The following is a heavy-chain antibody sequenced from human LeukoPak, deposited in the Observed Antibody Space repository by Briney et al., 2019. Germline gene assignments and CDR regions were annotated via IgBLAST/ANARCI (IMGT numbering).Heavy chain of an antibody. CDR1: GFTFSSYA. V-gene: IGHV3-30-3*01. Sequence: GGSLRLSCAASGFTFSSYAMHWVRQAPGKGLEWVALISYDGSNKYYADSVKGRFTVSRDNSKNTLYLQMNSLRAEDTAVYYCARAYYYDSSGYYVWDYWGQGTLVTVSS. D-gene: IGHD3-22*01. CDR3: ARAYYYDSSGYYVWDY. J-gene: IGHJ4*02. CDR2: ISYDGSNK.